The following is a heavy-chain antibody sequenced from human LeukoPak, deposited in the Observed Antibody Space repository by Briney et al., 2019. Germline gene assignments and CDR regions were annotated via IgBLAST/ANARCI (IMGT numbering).Heavy chain of an antibody. D-gene: IGHD3-9*01. CDR2: INPSGGST. J-gene: IGHJ5*02. V-gene: IGHV1-46*01. Sequence: ASVKVSCKASGYTFTSYYMHWARQAPGQGLEWMGIINPSGGSTSYAQKFQGRVTMTRDTSTSTVYMELSSLRSEDTAVYYCARGPPHYDILTGYYYNWFDPWGQGTLVTVSS. CDR1: GYTFTSYY. CDR3: ARGPPHYDILTGYYYNWFDP.